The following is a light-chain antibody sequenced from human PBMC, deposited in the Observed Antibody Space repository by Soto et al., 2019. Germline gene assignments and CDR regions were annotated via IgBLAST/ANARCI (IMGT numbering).Light chain of an antibody. J-gene: IGKJ1*01. CDR3: QQRSNWPPWT. V-gene: IGKV3-11*01. Sequence: EIVMTQSPGTLSLSPGERATLSCRASQSVNSYLAWYQQKPGQAPRLLISDASDRATGIPDRFSGSGSGTDFTLTISRLVPEDFAVYYCQQRSNWPPWTFGQGTKVDIK. CDR2: DAS. CDR1: QSVNSY.